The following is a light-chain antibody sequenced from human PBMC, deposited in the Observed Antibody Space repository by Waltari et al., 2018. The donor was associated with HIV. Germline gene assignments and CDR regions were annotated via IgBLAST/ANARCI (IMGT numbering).Light chain of an antibody. CDR2: EVN. V-gene: IGLV2-23*02. CDR1: SSDVGNYNL. J-gene: IGLJ1*01. Sequence: QSTLTQPASVSASPGQSITLSCPGTSSDVGNYNLVSWYQQHPGKAPKLLIYEVNKRPSGVSVRFSGSKSGNTASLTISGLQAEDEADYYCCSYAGSTTYVFGTGTKVTVL. CDR3: CSYAGSTTYV.